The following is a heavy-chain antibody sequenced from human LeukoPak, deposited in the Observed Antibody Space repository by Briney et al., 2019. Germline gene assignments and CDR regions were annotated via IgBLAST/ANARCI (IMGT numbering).Heavy chain of an antibody. Sequence: GGSLRLSCAASGFTFDDYAMHWVRHAPGKGLEWVSLISGDGGSTYYADSVRGRFTISRDNSKNSLYLQMNSLRPEDTALYFCAKDPGLVTMAPGSYWGQGTLVTVSS. CDR1: GFTFDDYA. CDR3: AKDPGLVTMAPGSY. CDR2: ISGDGGST. V-gene: IGHV3-43*02. J-gene: IGHJ4*02. D-gene: IGHD4/OR15-4a*01.